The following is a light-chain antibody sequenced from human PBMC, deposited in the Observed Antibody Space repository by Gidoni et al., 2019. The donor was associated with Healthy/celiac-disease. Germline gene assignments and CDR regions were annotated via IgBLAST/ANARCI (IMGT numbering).Light chain of an antibody. CDR2: QDS. CDR1: KLGDKY. J-gene: IGLJ1*01. V-gene: IGLV3-1*01. CDR3: QAWDSSINYV. Sequence: SYEPTQPPSVSVSPGQTASITCPGDKLGDKYACWYQQKPGQSPVLVIYQDSKRPSGIPERFSGSNSGNTATLTISGTQAMDEADYYCQAWDSSINYVFGTGTKVTVL.